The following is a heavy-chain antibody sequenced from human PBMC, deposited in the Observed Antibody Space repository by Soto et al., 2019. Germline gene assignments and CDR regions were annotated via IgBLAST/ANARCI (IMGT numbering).Heavy chain of an antibody. Sequence: YYWGWIRQPPGKGLEWIGSIYYSGSTYYNPSLKSRVTISVDTSKNQFSLKLSSVTAADTAVYYCARRGYSYGPHFDYWGQGTLVTVSS. D-gene: IGHD5-18*01. CDR1: YY. V-gene: IGHV4-39*01. CDR3: ARRGYSYGPHFDY. CDR2: IYYSGST. J-gene: IGHJ4*02.